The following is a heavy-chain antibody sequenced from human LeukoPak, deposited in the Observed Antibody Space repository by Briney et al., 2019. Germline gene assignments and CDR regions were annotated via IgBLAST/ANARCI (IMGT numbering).Heavy chain of an antibody. D-gene: IGHD6-13*01. V-gene: IGHV1-2*02. J-gene: IGHJ4*02. CDR3: ARSAESSSWVEFDY. CDR1: GNTFTEYY. CDR2: INPNSGGT. Sequence: GASVKVSCKASGNTFTEYYMHWVRQAPGQGLEWMGWINPNSGGTNYAQKFQVRGTMTRDTSISTAYMELSRLRSDDTAVYYCARSAESSSWVEFDYWGQGTLVTVSS.